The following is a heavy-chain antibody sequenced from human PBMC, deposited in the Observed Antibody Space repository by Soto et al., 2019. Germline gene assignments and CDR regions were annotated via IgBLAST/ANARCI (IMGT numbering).Heavy chain of an antibody. CDR3: AKDGNSKGTFYYYMDV. J-gene: IGHJ6*03. V-gene: IGHV3-30*18. Sequence: GGSLRLSCAASGFTFSSYGMHWVRQAPGKGLEWVAVISYDGSNKYYADSVKGRFTISRDNSKNTLYLQMNSLRAEDTAVYYCAKDGNSKGTFYYYMDVWGKGTTVTVSS. CDR2: ISYDGSNK. CDR1: GFTFSSYG. D-gene: IGHD4-4*01.